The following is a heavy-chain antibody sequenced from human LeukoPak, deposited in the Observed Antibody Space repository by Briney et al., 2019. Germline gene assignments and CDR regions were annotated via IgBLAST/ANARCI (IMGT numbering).Heavy chain of an antibody. CDR1: GYTFTGYY. CDR2: INPNSGGT. V-gene: IGHV1-2*02. D-gene: IGHD6-6*01. CDR3: ARGGSGSSTWFDP. J-gene: IGHJ5*02. Sequence: GASVKVSCKASGYTFTGYYMHWVRQAPGQGLEWMGWINPNSGGTNYAQKLQGRVTMTTDTSTSTAYMELRSLRSDDTAIYYCARGGSGSSTWFDPWGQGTLVTVSS.